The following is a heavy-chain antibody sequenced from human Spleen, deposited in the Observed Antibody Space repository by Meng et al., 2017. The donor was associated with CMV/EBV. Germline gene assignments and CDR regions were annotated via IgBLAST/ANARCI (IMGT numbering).Heavy chain of an antibody. Sequence: CAVSGGSISSSNLWTWVRQVPGKGLEWIGEIYHSGSTNYNPSLKSRVTISVDKFKNQFSLKLGSVTAADTAVYYCARAKVGATLFDYWGQGALVTVSS. J-gene: IGHJ4*02. CDR2: IYHSGST. D-gene: IGHD1-26*01. V-gene: IGHV4-4*02. CDR3: ARAKVGATLFDY. CDR1: GGSISSSNL.